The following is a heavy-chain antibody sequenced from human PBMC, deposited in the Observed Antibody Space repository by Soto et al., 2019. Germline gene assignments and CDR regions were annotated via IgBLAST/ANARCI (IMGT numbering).Heavy chain of an antibody. J-gene: IGHJ6*02. CDR3: ARDPGYHXWFGESASEYYYYGMDV. V-gene: IGHV4-30-2*01. CDR1: GGSISSGGYS. D-gene: IGHD3-10*01. CDR2: IYHSGST. Sequence: SETLSLTCAVSGGSISSGGYSWSWIRQPPGKGLEWIGYIYHSGSTYYNPSLKSRVTISVDRSKNQFSLKLSSVSAADTAVYYCARDPGYHXWFGESASEYYYYGMDVWGQGTTVTVSS.